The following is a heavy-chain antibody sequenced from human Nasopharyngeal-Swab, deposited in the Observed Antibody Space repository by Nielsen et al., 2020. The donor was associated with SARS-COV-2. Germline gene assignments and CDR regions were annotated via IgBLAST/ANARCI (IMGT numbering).Heavy chain of an antibody. Sequence: GESLKISCKGFGYSFTNYWIGWVRQVPDKGLKWVGIINPANSDARYSPAFEGQVTISVDTSINSVYLQLNSLKASDTAVYYCAVADSGSYRYFDFWGQGNLVTVSS. J-gene: IGHJ4*02. CDR2: INPANSDA. CDR1: GYSFTNYW. CDR3: AVADSGSYRYFDF. D-gene: IGHD1-26*01. V-gene: IGHV5-51*01.